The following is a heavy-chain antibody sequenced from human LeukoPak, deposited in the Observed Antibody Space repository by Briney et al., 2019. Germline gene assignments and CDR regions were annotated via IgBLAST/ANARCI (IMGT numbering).Heavy chain of an antibody. CDR1: GGSISSYY. Sequence: PSETLSLTCTVSGGSISSYYWSWIRQPPGKGLEWIGYIYYSGSTYYNPSLKSRVTISVDTSKNQFSLKLSSVTAADTAVYYCARETSLAGFASGLGFNYWGQGILVTVSS. J-gene: IGHJ4*02. CDR2: IYYSGST. D-gene: IGHD6-19*01. V-gene: IGHV4-59*12. CDR3: ARETSLAGFASGLGFNY.